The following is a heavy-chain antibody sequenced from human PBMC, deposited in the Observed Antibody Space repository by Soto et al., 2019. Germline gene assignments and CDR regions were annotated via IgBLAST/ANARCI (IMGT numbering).Heavy chain of an antibody. V-gene: IGHV3-48*01. CDR2: ISSSSSTI. Sequence: GGSLRLSCAASGFTFSSYSMNWVRQAPGKGLEWVSYISSSSSTIYYADSVKGRFTISRDNAKNSLYLQMNSLRAEDTAVYYCARATVAGYYYYMDVWGKGTTVTVSS. J-gene: IGHJ6*03. CDR1: GFTFSSYS. CDR3: ARATVAGYYYYMDV. D-gene: IGHD4-17*01.